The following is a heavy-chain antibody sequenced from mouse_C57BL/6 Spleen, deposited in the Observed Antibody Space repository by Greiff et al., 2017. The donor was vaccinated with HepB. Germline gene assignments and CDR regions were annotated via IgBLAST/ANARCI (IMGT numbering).Heavy chain of an antibody. D-gene: IGHD1-1*01. CDR3: ARWGGSYGGDY. Sequence: VQLQQSGPELVKPGASVKISCKASGYAFSSSWMNWVKQRPGKGLEWIGRIYPGDGDTNYNGKFKGKATLTADKSSSTAYMQLSSLTSEDSAVYFCARWGGSYGGDYWGQGTSVTVSS. CDR2: IYPGDGDT. J-gene: IGHJ4*01. CDR1: GYAFSSSW. V-gene: IGHV1-82*01.